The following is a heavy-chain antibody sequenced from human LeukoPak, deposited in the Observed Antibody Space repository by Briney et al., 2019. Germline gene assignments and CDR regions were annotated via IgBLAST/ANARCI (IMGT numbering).Heavy chain of an antibody. CDR1: GYSISSGYY. D-gene: IGHD3-22*01. CDR3: ARDRGVYYDSSGHFDY. J-gene: IGHJ4*02. Sequence: PSETLSLTCSVSGYSISSGYYWGWIRQPPGKGLEWIGEINHSGSTNYNPSLKSRVTISVDTSKNQLSLKLSSVTAADTAVYYCARDRGVYYDSSGHFDYWGQGTLVTVSS. V-gene: IGHV4-38-2*02. CDR2: INHSGST.